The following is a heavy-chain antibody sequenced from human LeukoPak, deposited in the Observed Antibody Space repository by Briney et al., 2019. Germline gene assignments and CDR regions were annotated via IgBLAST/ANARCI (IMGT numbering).Heavy chain of an antibody. CDR3: AQLYYYDSSGYYYEQHGGYYYYGMDV. CDR2: IIPILGIA. CDR1: GGTFSSYA. J-gene: IGHJ6*02. D-gene: IGHD3-22*01. V-gene: IGHV1-69*04. Sequence: ASVKVSCKASGGTFSSYAISWVRQAPGQGLEWMGRIIPILGIANYAQEFQGRVTITADKSTSTAYMEVSSLRSEDTAVYYCAQLYYYDSSGYYYEQHGGYYYYGMDVWGQGTTVTVSS.